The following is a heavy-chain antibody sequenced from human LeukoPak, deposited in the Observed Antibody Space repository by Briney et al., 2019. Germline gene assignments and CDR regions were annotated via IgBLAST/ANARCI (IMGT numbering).Heavy chain of an antibody. CDR2: IYYSGST. Sequence: PSETLSLTCTVSGGSISSGDYYCSWIRQPPGKGLEWIGYIYYSGSTYYNPSLRSRVTISLDTSKNQFSLKLSSVTAADTAVYYCATYYSSGSKEASYFDYWGQGTLVTVSS. V-gene: IGHV4-30-4*01. J-gene: IGHJ4*02. CDR3: ATYYSSGSKEASYFDY. D-gene: IGHD3-22*01. CDR1: GGSISSGDYY.